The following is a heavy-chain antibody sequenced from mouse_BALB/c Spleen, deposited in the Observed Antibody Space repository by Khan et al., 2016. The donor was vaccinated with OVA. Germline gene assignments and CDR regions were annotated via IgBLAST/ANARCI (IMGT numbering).Heavy chain of an antibody. CDR1: GYAFSNYW. J-gene: IGHJ3*01. CDR2: LYPGDGNT. V-gene: IGHV1-80*01. CDR3: ARSWYDVFAY. D-gene: IGHD2-14*01. Sequence: QVQLQQSGADLVRPWSSLKLSCTASGYAFSNYWMNWVKQGPAQGLEWFGQLYPGDGNTKYNGKFKDKATLTADKSSSTAYMQLSSLTSEDSAVYFCARSWYDVFAYWGQGTLVTVSA.